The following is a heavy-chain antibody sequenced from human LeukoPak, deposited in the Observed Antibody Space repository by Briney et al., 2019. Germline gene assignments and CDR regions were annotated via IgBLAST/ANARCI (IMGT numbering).Heavy chain of an antibody. Sequence: PGGSLRLSCAASGFTFSSYWMSWVRQAPGKGLEWVANIKQDGSEKYYVDSVTGRFTFSRDNAKNSLFLQMNSLRAEDTAVYYCARFYGGKYFDYWGQGTLVTVSS. CDR2: IKQDGSEK. CDR3: ARFYGGKYFDY. D-gene: IGHD4-23*01. V-gene: IGHV3-7*01. J-gene: IGHJ4*02. CDR1: GFTFSSYW.